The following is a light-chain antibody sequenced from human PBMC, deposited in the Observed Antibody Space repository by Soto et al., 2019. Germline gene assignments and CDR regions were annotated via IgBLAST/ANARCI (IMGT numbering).Light chain of an antibody. Sequence: EIVVTQSLGTLCSSLGERATLSFRASQSVSSSYLAWYKQKPGHAPRLLIYDASNRATGIPARFSGSGSGTDFTLTISSLEPEDFAFYDRQQRSNWRTFGQGTKVDIK. CDR1: QSVSSSY. V-gene: IGKV3D-20*02. CDR2: DAS. CDR3: QQRSNWRT. J-gene: IGKJ1*01.